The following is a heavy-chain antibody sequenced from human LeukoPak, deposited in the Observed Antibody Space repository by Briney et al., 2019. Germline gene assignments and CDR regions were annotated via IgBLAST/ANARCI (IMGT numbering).Heavy chain of an antibody. D-gene: IGHD6-19*01. CDR1: GHTFTGYY. CDR2: INPNSGGT. J-gene: IGHJ6*02. CDR3: ATRQPIPVARGNYYYYGMDV. V-gene: IGHV1-2*02. Sequence: GASVKVSCKASGHTFTGYYLHWVRQAPGQGLEWMGWINPNSGGTNYAQKFQGRVTMTRDTSISTAYMELSRLRSDDTAVYYCATRQPIPVARGNYYYYGMDVWGQGTTVTVPS.